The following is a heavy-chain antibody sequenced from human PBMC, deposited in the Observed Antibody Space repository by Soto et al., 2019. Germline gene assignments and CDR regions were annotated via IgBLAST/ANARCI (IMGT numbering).Heavy chain of an antibody. CDR1: GYTCTSYG. V-gene: IGHV1-18*01. Sequence: QVQLVQSGAEVKKPGASVKVSGKASGYTCTSYGISWVRQAAGQGLEWMGWISAYNGNTKYAQKLQGRVTMTTDTSTSTAYMELRSLRSDDTAVYYCARDRIPAAPLQPIDYWGQGTLVTVSS. CDR3: ARDRIPAAPLQPIDY. CDR2: ISAYNGNT. J-gene: IGHJ4*02. D-gene: IGHD2-2*01.